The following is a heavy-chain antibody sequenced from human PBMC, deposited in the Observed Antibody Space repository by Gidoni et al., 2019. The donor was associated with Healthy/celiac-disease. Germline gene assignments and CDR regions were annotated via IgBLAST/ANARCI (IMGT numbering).Heavy chain of an antibody. CDR2: INTNTGNP. CDR1: GYTFTSSP. V-gene: IGHV7-4-1*02. J-gene: IGHJ5*02. Sequence: QVHLVQSGSELRKTVASVKVSCKASGYTFTSSPMNWVRQAPGQELEWMGWINTNTGNPTYAQGFTGRFVFYLDTSVSTAYLQISSLKAEDTAVYYCAREGILTGFGWFDPWGQGTLVTVSS. CDR3: AREGILTGFGWFDP. D-gene: IGHD3-9*01.